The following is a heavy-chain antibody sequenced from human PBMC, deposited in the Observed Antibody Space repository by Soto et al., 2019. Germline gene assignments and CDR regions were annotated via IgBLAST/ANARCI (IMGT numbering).Heavy chain of an antibody. Sequence: ASVTVSCTASGDTFTSYDMNWVRKAHGQGLEWMGWMNPNSGNTGYAQKFQGRVTMTRNTSISTAYMELSSLRSEDTAVYYCARGLRFNMVRGNSYYFDYWCQGTLVTVSS. J-gene: IGHJ4*02. V-gene: IGHV1-8*01. CDR3: ARGLRFNMVRGNSYYFDY. CDR2: MNPNSGNT. D-gene: IGHD3-10*01. CDR1: GDTFTSYD.